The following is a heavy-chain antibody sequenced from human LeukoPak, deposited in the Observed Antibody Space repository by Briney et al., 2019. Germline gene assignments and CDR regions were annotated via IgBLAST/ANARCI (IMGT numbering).Heavy chain of an antibody. J-gene: IGHJ4*02. CDR2: ISGSGGST. V-gene: IGHV3-23*01. CDR1: GFTFSSYA. D-gene: IGHD6-13*01. CDR3: AKGYSSSWSFYYDY. Sequence: GGSLRLSCAASGFTFSSYAMTWVRQAPGKGLEWVSTISGSGGSTYYADSVKGRFTISRDNSKNTLYLQMNSLRAEDTAVYYCAKGYSSSWSFYYDYWGQGTLVTVSS.